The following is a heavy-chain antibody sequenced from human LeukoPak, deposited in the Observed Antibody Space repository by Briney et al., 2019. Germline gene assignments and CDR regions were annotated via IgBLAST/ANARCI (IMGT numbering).Heavy chain of an antibody. J-gene: IGHJ4*02. V-gene: IGHV1-2*02. CDR1: GYTFTDYY. CDR2: INPKSGDT. CDR3: ARAYCSSSNCLIGNY. Sequence: ASVKVSCKASGYTFTDYYIHWLRQAPGQGLEWMGWINPKSGDTNYAQSFQGRVTVTRDTSINTAYMELRRLTSHDTAIYFCARAYCSSSNCLIGNYWGQGTLVTVPS. D-gene: IGHD2-2*01.